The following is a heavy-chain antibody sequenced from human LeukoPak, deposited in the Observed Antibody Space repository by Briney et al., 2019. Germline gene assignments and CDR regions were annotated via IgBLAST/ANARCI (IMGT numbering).Heavy chain of an antibody. J-gene: IGHJ5*02. CDR1: GGSISSGDYY. CDR3: ARHDFYSNYPHNWFDP. D-gene: IGHD4-11*01. CDR2: IYYRGIT. V-gene: IGHV4-30-4*08. Sequence: SQTLSLXCTVSGGSISSGDYYWSWIRQPPGKGLEWIGYIYYRGITYYNPSLKSRVTISVDTSKNQFSLKLSSVTAADTAVYYCARHDFYSNYPHNWFDPWGQGTLVTVSS.